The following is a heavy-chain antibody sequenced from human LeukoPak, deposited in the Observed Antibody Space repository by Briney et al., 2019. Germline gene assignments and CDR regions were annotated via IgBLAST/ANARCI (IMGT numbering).Heavy chain of an antibody. CDR2: IYNSGST. CDR3: TRGAGWLIDY. Sequence: SETLSLTCTVSGGSINSYYWSWIRQPPGKGLEWIGYIYNSGSTNYNPSLKSRVTISIDTSKNQFSLKLNSLTTADTAVYYCTRGAGWLIDYWGQGILVTVSS. D-gene: IGHD3-16*01. V-gene: IGHV4-59*13. CDR1: GGSINSYY. J-gene: IGHJ4*02.